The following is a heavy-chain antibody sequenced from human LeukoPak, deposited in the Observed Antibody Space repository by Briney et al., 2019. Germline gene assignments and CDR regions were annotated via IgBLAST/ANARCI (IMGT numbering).Heavy chain of an antibody. CDR2: IYTSGST. Sequence: PSETLSLTCAVSGYSISSGSYYWSWIRQPAGKGLEWIGRIYTSGSTNYNPSLKSRVTISVDTSKNQFSLKLSSVTAADTAVYYCARGVVVPAAMGTVWFDPWGQGTLVTVSS. J-gene: IGHJ5*02. CDR3: ARGVVVPAAMGTVWFDP. D-gene: IGHD2-2*01. V-gene: IGHV4-61*02. CDR1: GYSISSGSYY.